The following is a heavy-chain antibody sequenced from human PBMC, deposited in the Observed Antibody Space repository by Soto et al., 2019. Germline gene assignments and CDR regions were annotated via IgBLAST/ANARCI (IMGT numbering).Heavy chain of an antibody. J-gene: IGHJ6*02. D-gene: IGHD5-18*01. Sequence: AGGSLRLSCAASGFTFSDYYMSWIRQAPGKGLEWVSYISSSGSTIYYADSVKGRFTISRDNAKNSLYLQMNSLRAEDTAVYYCARDRVGYSYVTGHYYYYYGMDVWGQGTTVTVSS. CDR3: ARDRVGYSYVTGHYYYYYGMDV. V-gene: IGHV3-11*01. CDR1: GFTFSDYY. CDR2: ISSSGSTI.